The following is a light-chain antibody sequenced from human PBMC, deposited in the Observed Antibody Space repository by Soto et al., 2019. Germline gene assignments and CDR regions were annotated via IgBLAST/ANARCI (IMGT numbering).Light chain of an antibody. CDR3: QQRST. Sequence: EIVLTQSPATLSLSPGERATLSCRASQSVSSYLAWYQQKPGQAPRLLIYDASNRANGIPARFSGGGSGTYFPLTISSLEHEAFAFYYCQQRSTFGEGTKVEIK. CDR1: QSVSSY. CDR2: DAS. J-gene: IGKJ1*01. V-gene: IGKV3-11*01.